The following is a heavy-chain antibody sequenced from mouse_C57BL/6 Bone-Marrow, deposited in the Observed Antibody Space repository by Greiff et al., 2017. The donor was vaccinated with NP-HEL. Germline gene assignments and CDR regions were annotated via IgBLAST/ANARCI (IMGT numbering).Heavy chain of an antibody. CDR1: GFSLTSYA. CDR3: ARNLNYYGSSNAMDY. Sequence: VKLVESGPGLVAPSQSLSITCTVSGFSLTSYAISWVRQPPGKGLEWLGVIWTGGGTNYNSALKSRLSISKDNSKSQVFLKMNSLQTADTARYYCARNLNYYGSSNAMDYWGQGTSVTVSS. V-gene: IGHV2-9-1*01. CDR2: IWTGGGT. J-gene: IGHJ4*01. D-gene: IGHD1-1*01.